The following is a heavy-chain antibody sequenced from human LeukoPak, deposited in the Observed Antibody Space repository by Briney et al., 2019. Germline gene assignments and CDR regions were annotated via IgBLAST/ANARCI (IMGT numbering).Heavy chain of an antibody. J-gene: IGHJ5*02. CDR1: GYTFTGYY. Sequence: ASVTVSCKASGYTFTGYYMHWVRPAPGQGLEWMGWINPNSGGTNYARKFQGRVTMTRDTSISTAYMELSRQRSNDTAVYYCARVMVRGVMSRFDPWGQGTLVTVSS. CDR2: INPNSGGT. CDR3: ARVMVRGVMSRFDP. D-gene: IGHD3-10*01. V-gene: IGHV1-2*02.